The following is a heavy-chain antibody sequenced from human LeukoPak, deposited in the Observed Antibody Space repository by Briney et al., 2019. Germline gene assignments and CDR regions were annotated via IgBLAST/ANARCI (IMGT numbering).Heavy chain of an antibody. CDR2: ISSSVSTI. Sequence: GGSLRLSCAASGFTFSSYEMNWVRQAPGKGLEWVSYISSSVSTIYYADSVKGRFTISRDNAKNSLYLQMNSLRAEDTAVYYCARVSDSKNYYYYYMDVWGKGTTVTVSS. CDR1: GFTFSSYE. CDR3: ARVSDSKNYYYYYMDV. D-gene: IGHD2-15*01. J-gene: IGHJ6*03. V-gene: IGHV3-48*03.